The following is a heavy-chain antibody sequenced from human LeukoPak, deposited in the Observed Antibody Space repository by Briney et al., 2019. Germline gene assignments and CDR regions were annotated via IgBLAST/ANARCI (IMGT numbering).Heavy chain of an antibody. Sequence: PGGSLRLSCAASGFTFSSYAMHWVRQAPGKGLEWVAVISYDGSNKYYADSVKGRFTISRDNSKNTLYLQMNSLRAEDTAVYYCAGRHYYDSGGYDYWGQGTLVTVSS. D-gene: IGHD3-22*01. CDR2: ISYDGSNK. CDR1: GFTFSSYA. V-gene: IGHV3-30-3*01. CDR3: AGRHYYDSGGYDY. J-gene: IGHJ4*02.